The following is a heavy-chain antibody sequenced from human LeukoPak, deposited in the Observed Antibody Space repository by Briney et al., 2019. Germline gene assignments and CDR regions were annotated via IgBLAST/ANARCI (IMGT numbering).Heavy chain of an antibody. Sequence: ASETLSLTCTVSGGSISSYYWSWIRQPPGKGLEWIGYIYYSGSTNYNPSLKSRVTISVDTSKNQFSLKLSSVTAADTAVYYCARDSVGYCSSISCPYYYYGMDVWGKGTTVTVSS. D-gene: IGHD2-2*01. J-gene: IGHJ6*04. V-gene: IGHV4-59*01. CDR2: IYYSGST. CDR1: GGSISSYY. CDR3: ARDSVGYCSSISCPYYYYGMDV.